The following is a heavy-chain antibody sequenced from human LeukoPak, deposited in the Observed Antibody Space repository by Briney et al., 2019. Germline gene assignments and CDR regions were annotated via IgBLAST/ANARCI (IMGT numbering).Heavy chain of an antibody. Sequence: GGSLRLSCAGSGFTFSSYSMNWVRQAPGKGLEWVSYISSSSSTIYYADSVKGRFTISRDNAKNSLYLQMNSLRAEDAAVYYCARDRGDYGVPFDSWGQGTLVTVSS. V-gene: IGHV3-48*04. CDR2: ISSSSSTI. CDR3: ARDRGDYGVPFDS. J-gene: IGHJ4*02. CDR1: GFTFSSYS. D-gene: IGHD4-17*01.